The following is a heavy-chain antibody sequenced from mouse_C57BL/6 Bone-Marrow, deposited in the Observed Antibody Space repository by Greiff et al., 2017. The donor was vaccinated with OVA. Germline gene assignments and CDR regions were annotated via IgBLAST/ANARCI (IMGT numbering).Heavy chain of an antibody. CDR1: GYTFTNYW. Sequence: VKLMESGAELVRPGTSVKMSCKASGYTFTNYWIGWAKQRPGHGLEWIGDIYPGGGYTNYNEKFKGKATLTADKSSSTAYMQFSSLTSEDSAIYYCAREGNRLRFYAMDYWGQGTSVTVSS. CDR3: AREGNRLRFYAMDY. D-gene: IGHD2-4*01. CDR2: IYPGGGYT. V-gene: IGHV1-63*01. J-gene: IGHJ4*01.